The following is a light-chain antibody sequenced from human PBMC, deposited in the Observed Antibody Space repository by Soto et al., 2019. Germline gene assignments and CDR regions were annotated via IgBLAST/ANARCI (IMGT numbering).Light chain of an antibody. CDR3: QKYNSAPRT. CDR1: QGISNY. CDR2: AAS. V-gene: IGKV1-27*01. Sequence: DIQMTQSPSSLSASVGDRVTITCRASQGISNYLAWYQQKPGKVPKLLIYAASTLQSGVQSRFSGSRSGTDFTLTISSLQPEDVATYYCQKYNSAPRTVGQGTQVDIK. J-gene: IGKJ1*01.